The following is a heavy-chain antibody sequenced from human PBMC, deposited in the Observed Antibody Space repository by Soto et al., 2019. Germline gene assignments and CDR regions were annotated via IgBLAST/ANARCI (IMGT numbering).Heavy chain of an antibody. V-gene: IGHV3-23*01. CDR1: GFTFSSYA. CDR2: ISGGGGST. D-gene: IGHD2-2*02. CDR3: AKAPGGYCSSTSCYTDFDY. J-gene: IGHJ4*02. Sequence: GGSLRLSCAASGFTFSSYAMSWVRQAPGKGLEWVSAISGGGGSTYYADSVKGRFTISRDNSKNTLYLQMNSLRAEDTAVYYCAKAPGGYCSSTSCYTDFDYWGQGTLVTVSS.